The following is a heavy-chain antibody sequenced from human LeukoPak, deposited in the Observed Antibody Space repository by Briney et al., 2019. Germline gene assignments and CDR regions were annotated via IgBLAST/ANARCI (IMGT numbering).Heavy chain of an antibody. CDR2: IWYDGSNK. D-gene: IGHD6-13*01. J-gene: IGHJ5*02. V-gene: IGHV3-33*01. CDR1: GFTFSSYG. CDR3: ARDPPRYSSSWYGWFDP. Sequence: GSLRLSCAASGFTFSSYGMHWVRQAPGKGLEWVAVIWYDGSNKYYADSVKGRLTISRDNSKNTLYLQMNSLRAEDTAAYYCARDPPRYSSSWYGWFDPWGQGTLVTVSS.